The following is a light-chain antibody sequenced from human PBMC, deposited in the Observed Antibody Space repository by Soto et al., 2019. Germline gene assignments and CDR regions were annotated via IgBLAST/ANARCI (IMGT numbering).Light chain of an antibody. CDR1: PSVTNF. Sequence: EIVLTQSPATLSLSPGERATLSCRASPSVTNFLAWYQQKPGKAPRILIYGASNRAPGIPARFSGSGSGTAFTLPISSREPADSAVYYCQQSYVCPPVTFGQGTRLEIK. V-gene: IGKV3-11*01. J-gene: IGKJ5*01. CDR2: GAS. CDR3: QQSYVCPPVT.